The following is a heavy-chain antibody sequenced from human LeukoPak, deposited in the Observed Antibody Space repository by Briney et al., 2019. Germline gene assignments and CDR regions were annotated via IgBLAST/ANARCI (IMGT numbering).Heavy chain of an antibody. Sequence: SETLSLTCIVSGGSISSGPYYWGWIRQPPGKGLEWIGSIFPSGSTYSNPSLKGRVTISVDTSKNQFSLKLSSVTAADTAAYYCARHEGMVAASFDYWGQGTLVTVSS. CDR1: GGSISSGPYY. CDR3: ARHEGMVAASFDY. D-gene: IGHD2-15*01. J-gene: IGHJ4*02. V-gene: IGHV4-39*01. CDR2: IFPSGST.